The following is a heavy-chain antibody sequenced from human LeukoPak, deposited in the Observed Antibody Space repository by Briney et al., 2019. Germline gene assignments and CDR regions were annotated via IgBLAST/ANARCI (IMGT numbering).Heavy chain of an antibody. D-gene: IGHD6-19*01. J-gene: IGHJ4*02. Sequence: GGSLRLSCAASGFTFSSYAMSWVRQAPGKGLEWVSAISGSGGSTYYADSVKGRFTISRDNSKNTLYLQMNSLRAEDTAVYYCAKDVEDSSGWYVGYWGQGTLVTVSS. CDR1: GFTFSSYA. V-gene: IGHV3-23*01. CDR3: AKDVEDSSGWYVGY. CDR2: ISGSGGST.